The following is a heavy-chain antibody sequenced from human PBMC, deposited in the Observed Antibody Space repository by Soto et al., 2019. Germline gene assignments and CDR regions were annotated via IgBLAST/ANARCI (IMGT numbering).Heavy chain of an antibody. J-gene: IGHJ6*02. CDR3: ARPNRIAVAGTRRNYYYGMDV. CDR1: GGSISSSSYY. Sequence: SSETLSLTCTVSGGSISSSSYYWGWIRQPPGKGLEWIGSIYYSGSTYYNPSLKSRVTISVDTSKNQFSLKLSSVTAADTAVYYCARPNRIAVAGTRRNYYYGMDVWGQGTTVTVSS. D-gene: IGHD6-19*01. CDR2: IYYSGST. V-gene: IGHV4-39*01.